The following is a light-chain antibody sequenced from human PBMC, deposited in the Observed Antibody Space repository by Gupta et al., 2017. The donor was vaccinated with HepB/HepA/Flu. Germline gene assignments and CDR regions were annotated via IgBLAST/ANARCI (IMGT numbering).Light chain of an antibody. Sequence: QSVLTQPPSASGTPGQRVTISCSGSSANTGSNYVYWYQQLPGTAPKLLIYSNNQRPSGVPDRCSGSKSGTSASLAISGLRSEDEADYYCAAWDDSLSGWVFGGGTKLTVL. J-gene: IGLJ3*02. CDR1: SANTGSNY. CDR3: AAWDDSLSGWV. V-gene: IGLV1-47*02. CDR2: SNN.